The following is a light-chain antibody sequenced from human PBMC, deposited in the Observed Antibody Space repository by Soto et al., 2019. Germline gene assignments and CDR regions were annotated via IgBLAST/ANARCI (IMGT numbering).Light chain of an antibody. CDR2: TNN. CDR1: DANVGAGYD. Sequence: SVLTQPPSLSGAPFHMFAIAFTLSDANVGAGYDVHWYLQLPGTATKLLVYTNNNRPSGVPDRFSGSKSGTSASLAINGPQAEDEPDHYPKSYATRISAYVFGNGTXVIVL. J-gene: IGLJ1*01. V-gene: IGLV1-40*01. CDR3: KSYATRISAYV.